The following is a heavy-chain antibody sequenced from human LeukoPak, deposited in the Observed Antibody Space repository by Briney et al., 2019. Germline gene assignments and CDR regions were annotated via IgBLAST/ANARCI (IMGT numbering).Heavy chain of an antibody. J-gene: IGHJ6*02. V-gene: IGHV3-74*01. CDR2: ISGDGSGT. CDR1: GFTFSTYW. CDR3: ASLLTPYHGSGGGGMDV. Sequence: GESLRLSCAASGFTFSTYWMYWVRQAPGKGLVWVSRISGDGSGTSYADSVKGRFTISRDNAKDTLYLQMTSLRVEDTAVYSCASLLTPYHGSGGGGMDVWGQGTTVTVSS. D-gene: IGHD3-10*01.